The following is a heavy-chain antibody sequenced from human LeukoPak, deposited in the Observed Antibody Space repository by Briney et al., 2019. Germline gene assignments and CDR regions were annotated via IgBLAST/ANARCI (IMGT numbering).Heavy chain of an antibody. CDR2: ISPYNGRT. CDR1: GGTFSSYA. Sequence: ASVKVSCKASGGTFSSYAISWVRQAPGQGLEWMAWISPYNGRTLYSAKLQGRVTLTRDTTTDTAYMELTSLKSDDTAVYYCARDLSKLDYWGQGTLVSVSS. CDR3: ARDLSKLDY. V-gene: IGHV1-18*01. D-gene: IGHD2-2*01. J-gene: IGHJ4*02.